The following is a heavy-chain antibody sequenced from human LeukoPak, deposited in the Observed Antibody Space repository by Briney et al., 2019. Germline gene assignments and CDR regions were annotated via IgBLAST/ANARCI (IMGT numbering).Heavy chain of an antibody. CDR2: IIPILGIA. D-gene: IGHD5-24*01. V-gene: IGHV1-69*04. Sequence: SVKVSCKASGGTFSSYAISWVRQAPGQGLEWMGRIIPILGIANYAQKFQGRVTITADKSTSTAYMELSSLRAEDTAVYYCARKGSEEMATTPQAFDIWGQGTMVTVSS. CDR1: GGTFSSYA. CDR3: ARKGSEEMATTPQAFDI. J-gene: IGHJ3*02.